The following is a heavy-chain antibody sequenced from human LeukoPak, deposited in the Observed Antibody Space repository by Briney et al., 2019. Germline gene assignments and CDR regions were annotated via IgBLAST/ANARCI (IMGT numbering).Heavy chain of an antibody. J-gene: IGHJ6*03. CDR3: AKGSTGHYYYYMDV. CDR2: ISGGRTYI. CDR1: GFTFSSYG. Sequence: PGGSLRLSCAASGFTFSSYGMHWVRQAPGKGLEWVSCISGGRTYIYYADSVKGRFTISRDNAKNSLYLQMNSLRAEDTAVYYCAKGSTGHYYYYMDVWGKGTTVTVSS. V-gene: IGHV3-21*01. D-gene: IGHD1-1*01.